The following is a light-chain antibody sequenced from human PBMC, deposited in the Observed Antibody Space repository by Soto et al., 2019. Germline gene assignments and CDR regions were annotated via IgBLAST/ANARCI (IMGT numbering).Light chain of an antibody. J-gene: IGKJ1*01. CDR1: QDIRND. CDR3: RRQNNYPPT. V-gene: IGKV1-17*01. Sequence: DIQMTQSPSSLSASVGDRVTITCLASQDIRNDLGWFQQKPGKAPKRLIYAASSLQSGVPSRFSGSGSGTEFILTISSRQPEDFANYDCRRQNNYPPTFVQGTRVEI. CDR2: AAS.